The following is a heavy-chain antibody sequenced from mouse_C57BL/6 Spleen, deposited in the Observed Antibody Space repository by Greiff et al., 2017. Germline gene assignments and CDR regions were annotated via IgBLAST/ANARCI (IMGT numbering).Heavy chain of an antibody. Sequence: EVQLQQSVAELVRPGASVKLSCTASGFNIKNTYMHWVKQRPEQGLEWIGRIDPANGNTKYAPNFQGKATITADTSSNPSYLQFSSLTSEDTAIYYCAISYYYGSSGYAMDYWGQGTSVTVSS. CDR2: IDPANGNT. J-gene: IGHJ4*01. D-gene: IGHD1-1*01. V-gene: IGHV14-3*01. CDR3: AISYYYGSSGYAMDY. CDR1: GFNIKNTY.